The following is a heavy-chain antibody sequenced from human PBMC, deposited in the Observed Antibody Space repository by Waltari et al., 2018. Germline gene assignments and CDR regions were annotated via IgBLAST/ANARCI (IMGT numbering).Heavy chain of an antibody. CDR1: GFTFSSYW. D-gene: IGHD1-26*01. J-gene: IGHJ4*02. CDR2: INSDGRST. V-gene: IGHV3-74*01. Sequence: EVQLVESGGGLVQPGGSLRLSCAASGFTFSSYWMHWVRQAPGKGLVWVARINSDGRSTDYADSLKGRFTISSDNAKKTLYLQMNTLRAEDTAVYYCARVVGATLFDYWGQGTLVTASS. CDR3: ARVVGATLFDY.